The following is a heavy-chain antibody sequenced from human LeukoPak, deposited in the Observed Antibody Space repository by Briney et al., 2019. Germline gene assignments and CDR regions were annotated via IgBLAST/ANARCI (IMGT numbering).Heavy chain of an antibody. J-gene: IGHJ3*02. D-gene: IGHD3-10*01. Sequence: GGSLRLSCAASGFTFSNYAMSWVRQSPGKGLEWVSAISASTSTTYYADFVRGRFTISRDISKNTLYLQMNSLRVEDTAVYYCAKDQTLWLYAFDIWGQGTMVTVSS. CDR1: GFTFSNYA. CDR3: AKDQTLWLYAFDI. CDR2: ISASTSTT. V-gene: IGHV3-23*01.